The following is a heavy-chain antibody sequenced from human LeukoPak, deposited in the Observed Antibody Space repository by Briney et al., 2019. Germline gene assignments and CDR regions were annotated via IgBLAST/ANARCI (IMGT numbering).Heavy chain of an antibody. D-gene: IGHD6-19*01. V-gene: IGHV4-61*02. CDR3: ARGQYSSGWSLFDY. CDR2: IYTSGST. Sequence: SGTLSLTCTVFGGSISSGSYYWSWIRQPAGKGLEWIGRIYTSGSTNYNPSLKSRVTISVDTSKNQLSLKLSSVTAADTAVYYCARGQYSSGWSLFDYWGQGTLVTVSS. CDR1: GGSISSGSYY. J-gene: IGHJ4*02.